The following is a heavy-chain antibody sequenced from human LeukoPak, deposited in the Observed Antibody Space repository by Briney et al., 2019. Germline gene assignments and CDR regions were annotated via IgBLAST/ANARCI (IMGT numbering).Heavy chain of an antibody. D-gene: IGHD2-21*02. J-gene: IGHJ4*02. CDR1: GGSISSYY. CDR3: ARFAYCGGHCWYYFDY. V-gene: IGHV4-59*01. CDR2: IYYSGST. Sequence: SETLSLTCTVSGGSISSYYWSWIRQPPGKGLEWIGYIYYSGSTNYNPSLKSRVTISVDTSKNQFSLKLSSVTAADTAVYYCARFAYCGGHCWYYFDYWGQGSLVTVSS.